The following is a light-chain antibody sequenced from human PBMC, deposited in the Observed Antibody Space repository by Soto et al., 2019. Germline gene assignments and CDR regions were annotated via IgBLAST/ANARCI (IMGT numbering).Light chain of an antibody. V-gene: IGKV2-28*01. CDR3: MQALQTPWT. CDR2: LGS. CDR1: QSLLHSDGYTY. J-gene: IGKJ1*01. Sequence: DIVMTQSPLSLPVTPGEPASISCRSSQSLLHSDGYTYFDWYLQKPGQSPQLLIYLGSNRASGVPDRFSGSGSGTDFTLKISKVEAEDVGVYYCMQALQTPWTFGQGTKVEI.